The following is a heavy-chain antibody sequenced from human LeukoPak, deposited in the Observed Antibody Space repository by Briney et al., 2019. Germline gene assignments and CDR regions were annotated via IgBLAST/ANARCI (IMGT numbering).Heavy chain of an antibody. D-gene: IGHD1-7*01. CDR1: GGSISSTSYY. J-gene: IGHJ4*02. CDR2: IYYSGST. V-gene: IGHV4-39*01. CDR3: ATSITGTTIDY. Sequence: SETLSLTCTVSGGSISSTSYYWGWIRQPPGKGLEWIASIYYSGSTYYNPSLKSRVTIPADTSKNQFSLNLSSVTAADTAVYYCATSITGTTIDYWGQGTLVTVSS.